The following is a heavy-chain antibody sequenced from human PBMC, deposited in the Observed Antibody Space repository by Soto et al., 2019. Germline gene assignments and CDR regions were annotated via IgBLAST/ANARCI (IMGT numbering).Heavy chain of an antibody. V-gene: IGHV1-8*01. CDR2: MNPNSGNT. Sequence: ASVKVSCKASGYTFTSYDITWVRQATGQGLEWMGWMNPNSGNTGYAQKLQGRVTMTRNTSISTAYMELSSLRSEDTAVYYCTRDPGSGTYYYYYYGMDVWGQGTTVTVSS. J-gene: IGHJ6*02. CDR3: TRDPGSGTYYYYYYGMDV. CDR1: GYTFTSYD. D-gene: IGHD3-10*01.